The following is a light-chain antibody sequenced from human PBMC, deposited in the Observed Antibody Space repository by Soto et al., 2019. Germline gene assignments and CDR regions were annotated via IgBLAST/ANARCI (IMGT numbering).Light chain of an antibody. J-gene: IGKJ1*01. CDR3: QQYYDPLRT. CDR2: WAS. CDR1: QSLLFRSNSKNY. Sequence: DVVLTQSPDSLAVSLGERATINCRSSQSLLFRSNSKNYLAWYQHKPGQPPKLLISWASSRESGVPDRFSGRGLGTDSPPTIGSLQAEDGAVYYCQQYYDPLRTFGQGTRGELK. V-gene: IGKV4-1*01.